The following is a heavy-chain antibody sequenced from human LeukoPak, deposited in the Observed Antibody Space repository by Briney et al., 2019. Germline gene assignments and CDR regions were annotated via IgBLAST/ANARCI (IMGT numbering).Heavy chain of an antibody. Sequence: GRPLRLSCAASGFTFSDYAMHWVRLAPGKGLEWVAVISYDGSNKYYADSVKGRFTISRDNSKNTLYLQMNDLRAEDTAVYFCVRGWGSNVYASAFDVWGQGTMATVSS. CDR2: ISYDGSNK. D-gene: IGHD3-16*01. CDR1: GFTFSDYA. CDR3: VRGWGSNVYASAFDV. J-gene: IGHJ3*01. V-gene: IGHV3-30-3*01.